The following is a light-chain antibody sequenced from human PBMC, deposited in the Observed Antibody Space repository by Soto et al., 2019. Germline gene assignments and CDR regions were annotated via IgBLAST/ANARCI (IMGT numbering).Light chain of an antibody. V-gene: IGKV3-20*01. CDR3: QEYGSSPPWT. CDR2: GAS. CDR1: QSVSSSY. Sequence: EIVLTQSPGTLSLSPGERATLSCRASQSVSSSYLAWYQQKPGQAPRLLIYGASSRATGIPDRFGGSGSGTDFTLTISRLEPKDFVVYYCQEYGSSPPWTFGQGTKVYIK. J-gene: IGKJ1*01.